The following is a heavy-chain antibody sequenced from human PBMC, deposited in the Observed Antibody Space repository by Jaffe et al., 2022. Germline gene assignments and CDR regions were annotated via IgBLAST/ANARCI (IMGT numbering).Heavy chain of an antibody. D-gene: IGHD2-15*01. CDR3: ARIRSYCSGGSCLVWFDP. CDR2: IFSNDEK. Sequence: QVTLKESGPVLVKPTETLTLTCTVSGFSLSNARMGVSWIRQPPGKALEWLAHIFSNDEKSYSTSLKSRLTISKDTSKSQVVLTMTNMDPVDTATYYCARIRSYCSGGSCLVWFDPWGQGTLVTVSS. V-gene: IGHV2-26*01. CDR1: GFSLSNARMG. J-gene: IGHJ5*02.